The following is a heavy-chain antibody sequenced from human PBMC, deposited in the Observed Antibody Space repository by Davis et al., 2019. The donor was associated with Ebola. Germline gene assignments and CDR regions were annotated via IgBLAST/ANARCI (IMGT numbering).Heavy chain of an antibody. V-gene: IGHV4-34*01. J-gene: IGHJ4*02. CDR3: VRSLITDAH. CDR2: NSDRGST. CDR1: GFTLSSHT. Sequence: ESLKTSCGASGFTLSSHTMNWIRQSPGKGLEWIGENSDRGSTNYNPSLKSRVTMSVDTSSYQFSLKLRSVTAADTAVYYCVRSLITDAHWGQGTLVTVSS. D-gene: IGHD3-16*01.